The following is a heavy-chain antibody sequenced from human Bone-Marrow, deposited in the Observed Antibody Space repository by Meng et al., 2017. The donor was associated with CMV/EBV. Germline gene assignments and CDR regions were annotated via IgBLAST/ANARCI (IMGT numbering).Heavy chain of an antibody. D-gene: IGHD3-3*01. CDR1: GFTFSSYA. CDR2: ISYDGSNK. CDR3: ARDKSGFGVVREGDV. Sequence: GGSLRLSCAASGFTFSSYAMHGVRQAPGKGLEWVAVISYDGSNKYYADSVKGRFTISRDNSKNTLYLQMNSLRAEDTAVYYCARDKSGFGVVREGDVWGQGTTVTVSS. V-gene: IGHV3-30*04. J-gene: IGHJ6*02.